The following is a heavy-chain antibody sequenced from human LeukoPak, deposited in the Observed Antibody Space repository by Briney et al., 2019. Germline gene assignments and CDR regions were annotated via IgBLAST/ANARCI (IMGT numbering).Heavy chain of an antibody. CDR3: AKDLGDQHDY. V-gene: IGHV3-43*02. CDR1: GLTVEAYA. J-gene: IGHJ4*02. Sequence: GGSLRVSCGAAGLTVEAYAVHWVRQAPGKGLVWVSLISEDGGSTYYAESLMGRFTISRDNSKNSLYLQMNSLRTEDTALYYCAKDLGDQHDYWGQGTLVTVSS. CDR2: ISEDGGST. D-gene: IGHD2-2*01.